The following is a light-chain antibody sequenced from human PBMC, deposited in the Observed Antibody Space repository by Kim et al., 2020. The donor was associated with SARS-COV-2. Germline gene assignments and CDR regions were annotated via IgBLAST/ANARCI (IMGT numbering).Light chain of an antibody. CDR3: QQYGSSPLT. V-gene: IGKV3-20*01. Sequence: APGERATLSCRASQSVSSSNLAWYQQKAGQAPRLLIYAASRRATDIPDRFSGSGSGTDFTLTISRLEPEDFALYYCQQYGSSPLTFGGGTKVDIK. CDR2: AAS. CDR1: QSVSSSN. J-gene: IGKJ4*01.